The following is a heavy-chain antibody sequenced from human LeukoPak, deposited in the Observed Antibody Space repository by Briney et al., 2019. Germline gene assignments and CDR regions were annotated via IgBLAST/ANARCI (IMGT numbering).Heavy chain of an antibody. CDR1: GYSISSGYY. CDR3: ARENSGENTP. J-gene: IGHJ5*02. CDR2: IYHSGST. V-gene: IGHV4-38-2*02. Sequence: PSETLSLTCTVSGYSISSGYYWGWIRQPPGKGLEWIGSIYHSGSTYYNPSLKSRVTIPVDTSKNQFSLKLSSVTAADTAVYYCARENSGENTPWGQGTLVTVSS. D-gene: IGHD3-10*01.